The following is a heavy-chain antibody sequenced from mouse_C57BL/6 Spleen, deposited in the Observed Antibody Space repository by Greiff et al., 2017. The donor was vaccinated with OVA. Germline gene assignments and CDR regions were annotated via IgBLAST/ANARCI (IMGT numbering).Heavy chain of an antibody. Sequence: EVKVVESGGGLVKPGGSLKLSCAASGFTFSSCTMSWVRQTPEKRLEWVATISGGGGNTYYPDSVKGRFTISRDNAKNTLYLQMSRLRSEDTALYYCARHYYGSSYWYFDVWGTGTTVTVSS. CDR3: ARHYYGSSYWYFDV. D-gene: IGHD1-1*01. CDR2: ISGGGGNT. J-gene: IGHJ1*03. CDR1: GFTFSSCT. V-gene: IGHV5-9*01.